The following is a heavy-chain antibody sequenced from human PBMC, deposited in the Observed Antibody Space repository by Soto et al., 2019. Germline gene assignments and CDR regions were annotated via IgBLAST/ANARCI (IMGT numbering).Heavy chain of an antibody. J-gene: IGHJ6*02. CDR2: IKRKTDGGTT. Sequence: GGSLRLSCAASGFTFSNAWINWVRQAPGKGLEWVGRIKRKTDGGTTDFAAPVKGRFAISRDDSKNMVYLQMNSLRAEDTAVYYCARDYIVVVTAIPYYYYYGMDVWGQGTTVTVSS. V-gene: IGHV3-15*07. D-gene: IGHD2-21*02. CDR1: GFTFSNAW. CDR3: ARDYIVVVTAIPYYYYYGMDV.